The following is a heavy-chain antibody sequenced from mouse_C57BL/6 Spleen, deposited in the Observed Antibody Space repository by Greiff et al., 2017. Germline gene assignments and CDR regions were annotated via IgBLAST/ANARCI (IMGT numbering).Heavy chain of an antibody. Sequence: VQLQQSGAELAKPGASVKLSCKASGYTFTSYWMHWVKQRPGQGLEWIGYINPSGGYTTYNQKFKDKATVTADKSSSTAYMQLSSLTYEDSEVYYGAKDYGGFAYWGQGTLVTVSA. J-gene: IGHJ3*01. CDR1: GYTFTSYW. V-gene: IGHV1-7*01. CDR3: AKDYGGFAY. D-gene: IGHD2-4*01. CDR2: INPSGGYT.